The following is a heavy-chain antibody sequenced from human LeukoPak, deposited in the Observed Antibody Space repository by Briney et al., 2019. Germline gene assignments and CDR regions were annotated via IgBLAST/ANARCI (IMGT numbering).Heavy chain of an antibody. CDR3: ARDLTRALDYYYYGMDV. CDR2: ICNDGSNK. J-gene: IGHJ6*02. Sequence: PGRSLRLSCAASGFTFSSYGMNWVRQAPGKGLEWVAVICNDGSNKYYADSVKGRFTISRDKSKNTLYLKMNSLRAEDTAVYYCARDLTRALDYYYYGMDVWGQGTTVTVSS. V-gene: IGHV3-33*01. D-gene: IGHD2-2*01. CDR1: GFTFSSYG.